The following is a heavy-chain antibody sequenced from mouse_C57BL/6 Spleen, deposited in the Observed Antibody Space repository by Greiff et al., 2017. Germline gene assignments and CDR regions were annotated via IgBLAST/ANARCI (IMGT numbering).Heavy chain of an antibody. V-gene: IGHV1-69*01. CDR3: ARGNYDYAWFAY. CDR1: GYTFTSYW. D-gene: IGHD2-4*01. Sequence: QVQLQQPGAELVMPGASGKLSCKASGYTFTSYWMHWVKQRPGQGLEWIGKIDPSDSYTNYNQKFKGKSTLTVDKSSSTAYMQLSSLTSEDSAVYYCARGNYDYAWFAYWVQGTLVTVSA. CDR2: IDPSDSYT. J-gene: IGHJ3*01.